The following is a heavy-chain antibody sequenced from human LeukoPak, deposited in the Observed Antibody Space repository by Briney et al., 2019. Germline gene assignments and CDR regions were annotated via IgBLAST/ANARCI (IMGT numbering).Heavy chain of an antibody. V-gene: IGHV1-2*02. J-gene: IGHJ4*02. CDR3: TKLALTGTTNY. Sequence: APVKVSCKASGYTFTGYYMHWVRQAPGQGLEWMGWINPNSGGTNYAQKFQGRVTMTRDTSISTAYMELSRLRSDDTAVYYCTKLALTGTTNYWGQGTLVTVSS. D-gene: IGHD1-7*01. CDR1: GYTFTGYY. CDR2: INPNSGGT.